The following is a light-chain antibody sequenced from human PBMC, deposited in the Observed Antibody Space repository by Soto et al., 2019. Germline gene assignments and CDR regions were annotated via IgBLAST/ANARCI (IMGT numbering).Light chain of an antibody. Sequence: EIVLTQSPGTLSLSPGERATLSCRASQSVSSSYLAWYQQKPGQAPRLLIYGASSRATGIPDRFSCSGSGTDFTLTISRLEPEVFAVYYCQQYGSSLSTFGPGTKLDIK. CDR3: QQYGSSLST. CDR2: GAS. J-gene: IGKJ3*01. V-gene: IGKV3-20*01. CDR1: QSVSSSY.